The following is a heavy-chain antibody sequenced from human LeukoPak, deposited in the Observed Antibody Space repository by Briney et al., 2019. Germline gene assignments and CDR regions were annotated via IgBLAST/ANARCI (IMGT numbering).Heavy chain of an antibody. D-gene: IGHD6-19*01. CDR1: GFTFSSYA. J-gene: IGHJ4*02. CDR3: ARDIALAGSRYFDY. V-gene: IGHV3-30*04. CDR2: ISYDGSNK. Sequence: GGSLRLSCAASGFTFSSYAMHWGRQAPGKGLEWVAVISYDGSNKYYADSVKGRFTISRDNSKNTLYLQMNSLRAEDTAVYYCARDIALAGSRYFDYWGQGTLVTVSS.